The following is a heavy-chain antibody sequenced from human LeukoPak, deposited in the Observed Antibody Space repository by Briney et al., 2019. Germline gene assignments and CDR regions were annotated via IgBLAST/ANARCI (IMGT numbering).Heavy chain of an antibody. CDR2: ISAYNGNT. J-gene: IGHJ6*02. V-gene: IGHV1-18*01. CDR3: ARGYYDSSGYYYLYYYYGMDV. D-gene: IGHD3-22*01. Sequence: ASVKVSCKASGYTFTSYGISWVRQAPGQGLEWMGWISAYNGNTNYAQKLQGRVTMTTDTSTSTAYMELRSLRSDDTAVYYCARGYYDSSGYYYLYYYYGMDVWGQETTVTVSS. CDR1: GYTFTSYG.